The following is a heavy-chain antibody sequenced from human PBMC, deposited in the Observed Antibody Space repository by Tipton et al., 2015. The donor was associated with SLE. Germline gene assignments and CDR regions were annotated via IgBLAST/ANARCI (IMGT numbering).Heavy chain of an antibody. Sequence: SLRLSCAASGFTFSSYEMNWVRQAPGKGLEWVSYISSSGSTIYYADSVKGRFTISRDNAKNSLYLQMNSLRAEDTAVYYCARDHDYGVYAFDIWGQGTMVTVSS. CDR2: ISSSGSTI. D-gene: IGHD4-17*01. CDR3: ARDHDYGVYAFDI. J-gene: IGHJ3*02. V-gene: IGHV3-48*03. CDR1: GFTFSSYE.